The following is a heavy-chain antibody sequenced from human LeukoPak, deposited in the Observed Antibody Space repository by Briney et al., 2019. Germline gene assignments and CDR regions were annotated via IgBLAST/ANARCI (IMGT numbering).Heavy chain of an antibody. Sequence: GGSLRLSCAASGFTFSTYGMHWVRQAPGKGLEWVAVISYDGSNKYYADSVKGRFTISRDNSKNTLYLQMNSLRAEDTAVYYCASGPLWFGELLHYYYYYMDVWGKGTTVTISS. V-gene: IGHV3-30*19. J-gene: IGHJ6*03. CDR3: ASGPLWFGELLHYYYYYMDV. CDR1: GFTFSTYG. CDR2: ISYDGSNK. D-gene: IGHD3-10*01.